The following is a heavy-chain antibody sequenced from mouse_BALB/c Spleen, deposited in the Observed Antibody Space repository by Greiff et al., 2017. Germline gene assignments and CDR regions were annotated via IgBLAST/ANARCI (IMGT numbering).Heavy chain of an antibody. V-gene: IGHV5-6-5*01. CDR3: ARRSLITTVVAYYFDY. Sequence: EVHLVESGGGLVKPGGSLKLSCAASGFTFSSYAMSWVRQTPEKRLEWVASISSGGSTYYPDSVKGRFTISRDNARNILYLQMSSLRSEDTAMYYCARRSLITTVVAYYFDYWGQGTTLTVSS. CDR2: ISSGGST. D-gene: IGHD1-1*01. J-gene: IGHJ2*01. CDR1: GFTFSSYA.